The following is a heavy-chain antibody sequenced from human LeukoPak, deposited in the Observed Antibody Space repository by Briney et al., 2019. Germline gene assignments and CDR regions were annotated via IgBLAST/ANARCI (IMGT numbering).Heavy chain of an antibody. J-gene: IGHJ5*02. CDR3: AREGGPRVNWFDP. V-gene: IGHV1-69*13. CDR2: IIPIFGTA. Sequence: SVKVSCKAPGGTFSSYAISWVRQAPGQGLEWMGGIIPIFGTANYAQKFQGRVTITADESTSTAYMELSSLRSEDTAVYYCAREGGPRVNWFDPWGQGTLVTVSS. CDR1: GGTFSSYA. D-gene: IGHD3-16*01.